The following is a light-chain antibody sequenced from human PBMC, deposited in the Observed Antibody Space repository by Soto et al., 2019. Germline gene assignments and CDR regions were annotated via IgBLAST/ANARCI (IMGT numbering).Light chain of an antibody. CDR2: RAY. CDR3: QQSYTTPIT. Sequence: DIQMTQSPSSLSAYVGDRVTITCRASQSIDSYLHWYQQKPGKAPKLLIYRAYSLESGVPTRFSGSGSVTDFTLTISRLQPEDVATYFCQQSYTTPITFGQGTRLEIK. V-gene: IGKV1-39*01. CDR1: QSIDSY. J-gene: IGKJ5*01.